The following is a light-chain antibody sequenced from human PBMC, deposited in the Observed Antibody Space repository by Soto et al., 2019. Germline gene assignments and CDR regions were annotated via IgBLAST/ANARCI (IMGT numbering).Light chain of an antibody. J-gene: IGKJ1*01. Sequence: DVVMTQSPDSLAVSLGERATINCKSSLTVLYSSDNKNYLAWYQQKPGQPPKLLIYWASTRESGVPDRFSGRGSGTDFTLTISSLRAEDVEFYYCQKYYYTQQTFGQGTKVEIK. CDR3: QKYYYTQQT. V-gene: IGKV4-1*01. CDR1: LTVLYSSDNKNY. CDR2: WAS.